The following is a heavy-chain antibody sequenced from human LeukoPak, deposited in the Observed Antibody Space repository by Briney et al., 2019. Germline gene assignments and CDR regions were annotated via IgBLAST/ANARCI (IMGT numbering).Heavy chain of an antibody. Sequence: ASVKVSCKASGGTFSSYAISWVRQAPGQGLEWMGIINPSGGSTSYAQKFQGRVTMTRDTSASTVYMELSSLRSEDTAVYYCARDHSSLPYIVVIVPAPRDWFDPWGQGTLVTVSS. D-gene: IGHD2-15*01. J-gene: IGHJ5*02. CDR3: ARDHSSLPYIVVIVPAPRDWFDP. CDR1: GGTFSSYA. V-gene: IGHV1-46*01. CDR2: INPSGGST.